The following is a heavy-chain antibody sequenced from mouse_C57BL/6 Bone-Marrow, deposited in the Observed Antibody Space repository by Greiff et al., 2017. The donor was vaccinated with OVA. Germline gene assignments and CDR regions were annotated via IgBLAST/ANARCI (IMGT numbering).Heavy chain of an antibody. CDR3: ARRYYGSSWYFDV. V-gene: IGHV1-55*01. J-gene: IGHJ1*03. CDR1: GSTSPSSW. Sequence: QVQLQHPGAALVKPGALVQTSCKAFGSTSPSSWITWVKQRPGQGLEWLGDIYTGSGSNSYNEKFKSKATLTVDTSSSTDYMQLSRRTSEDSAVYNCARRYYGSSWYFDVWGTGTTVTVSS. D-gene: IGHD1-1*01. CDR2: IYTGSGSN.